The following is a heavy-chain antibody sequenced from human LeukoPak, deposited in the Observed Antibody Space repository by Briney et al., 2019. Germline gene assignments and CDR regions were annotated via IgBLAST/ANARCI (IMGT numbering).Heavy chain of an antibody. CDR1: GGSITSDY. CDR3: SRGGANDL. V-gene: IGHV4-4*07. J-gene: IGHJ5*02. D-gene: IGHD4/OR15-4a*01. Sequence: SETLSLTCTVSGGSITSDYWSWIRQPARKGLEWIGRIFTSGSSTYNPSLKSRVTMSLDTSKNEFYLELSSVTAADTAIYFCSRGGANDLWGQGTLVTVSS. CDR2: IFTSGSS.